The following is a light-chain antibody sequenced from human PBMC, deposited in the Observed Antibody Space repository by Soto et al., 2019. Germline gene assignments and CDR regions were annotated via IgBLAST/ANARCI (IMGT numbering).Light chain of an antibody. V-gene: IGLV1-47*01. CDR2: RNN. Sequence: QSVLTQPPSASGTPGQRVIISCSGSSPNIGSNYVYWYQHVPGTAPKLLIFRNNQRPSGVPDRFSGSRSGTSASLAISGLRSEDEADYYCASWDDSLSGYVFGTGTKVTVL. CDR1: SPNIGSNY. J-gene: IGLJ1*01. CDR3: ASWDDSLSGYV.